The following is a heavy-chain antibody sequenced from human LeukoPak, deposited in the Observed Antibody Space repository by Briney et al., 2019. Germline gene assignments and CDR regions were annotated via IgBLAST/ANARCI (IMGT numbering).Heavy chain of an antibody. CDR1: GYTFTGFY. V-gene: IGHV1-2*02. J-gene: IGHJ4*02. CDR2: INPNSGGT. CDR3: ARDNRRWLHLEDY. Sequence: ASVKVSCKASGYTFTGFYMHWIRQAPGQGLEWMGWINPNSGGTNYAQTFQGRVTMTRDTSISTAYMELSRLRSDDTAVYYCARDNRRWLHLEDYWGQGTLVTVSS. D-gene: IGHD5-24*01.